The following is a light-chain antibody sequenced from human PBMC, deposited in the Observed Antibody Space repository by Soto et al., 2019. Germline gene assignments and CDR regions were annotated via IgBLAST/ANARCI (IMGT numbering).Light chain of an antibody. V-gene: IGKV1-9*01. CDR2: AAS. J-gene: IGKJ3*01. Sequence: DIQLTQSPSFLSASVGDRVTITCRASQGISSYFAWYQQKPGKASKLLIYAASTLQSGVPSRFSGSGSGTVFTLTISSLQPEDFATYYCQQLNSYPPTFGPGTKVDIK. CDR1: QGISSY. CDR3: QQLNSYPPT.